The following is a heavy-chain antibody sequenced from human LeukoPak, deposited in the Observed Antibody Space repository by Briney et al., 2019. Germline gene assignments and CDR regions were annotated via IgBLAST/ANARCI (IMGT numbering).Heavy chain of an antibody. J-gene: IGHJ4*02. V-gene: IGHV6-1*01. D-gene: IGHD2/OR15-2a*01. Sequence: SQTLSLTCAISGDSVSSNSVTWNWIRQSPSRGLEWLGRTYYRSTWYNDYAVSVRGRITVNPDTSKNQFSLHLNSVTPEDTAIYYCTRSIHSNYFDYWGQGTLVTVSS. CDR3: TRSIHSNYFDY. CDR2: TYYRSTWYN. CDR1: GDSVSSNSVT.